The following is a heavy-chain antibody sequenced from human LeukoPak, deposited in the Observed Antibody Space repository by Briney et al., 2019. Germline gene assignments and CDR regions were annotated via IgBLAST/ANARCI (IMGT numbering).Heavy chain of an antibody. J-gene: IGHJ4*02. CDR3: ARHYSGYDFGY. CDR2: ISSSSSYI. Sequence: GGSLRLSCAASGFTFSSYSMNWVRQAPGKGLEWVSSISSSSSYIYYADSVKGRFTVSRDNAKNSLYLQMNSLRAEDTAAYYCARHYSGYDFGYWGQGTLVTVSS. CDR1: GFTFSSYS. V-gene: IGHV3-21*01. D-gene: IGHD5-12*01.